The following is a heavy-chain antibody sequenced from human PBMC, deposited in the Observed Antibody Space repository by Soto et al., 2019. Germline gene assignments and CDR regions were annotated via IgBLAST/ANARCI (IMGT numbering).Heavy chain of an antibody. CDR2: IWYDGSNK. CDR3: ARDDHYDSSGPLDY. Sequence: QVQLVESGGGVVQPGRSLRLSCAASGFTFSSYGMHWVRQAPGKGLEWVAVIWYDGSNKYYADSVKGRFTISRDNSKNTLYLQMNSLRAEDTAVYYCARDDHYDSSGPLDYWGQGTLVTVSS. CDR1: GFTFSSYG. V-gene: IGHV3-33*01. J-gene: IGHJ4*02. D-gene: IGHD3-22*01.